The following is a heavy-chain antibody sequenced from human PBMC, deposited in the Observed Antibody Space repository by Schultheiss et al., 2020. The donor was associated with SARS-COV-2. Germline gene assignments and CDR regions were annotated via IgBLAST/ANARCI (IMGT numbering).Heavy chain of an antibody. V-gene: IGHV4-59*02. Sequence: SETLSLTCNVSGDSVSDYYWTWIRQPPGKRLEWIGYLFYSGVTNYNPSLKSRVTISVDTSKNQFSLKLSSVTAADTAVYYCARGDRDWNYEQDAFDIWGQGTMVTVSS. CDR2: LFYSGVT. J-gene: IGHJ3*02. D-gene: IGHD1-7*01. CDR1: GDSVSDYY. CDR3: ARGDRDWNYEQDAFDI.